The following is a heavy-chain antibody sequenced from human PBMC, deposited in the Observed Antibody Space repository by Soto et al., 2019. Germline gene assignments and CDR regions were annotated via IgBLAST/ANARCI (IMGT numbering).Heavy chain of an antibody. Sequence: SETLSLTCTVSGGAISGYYWTWIRQSAGKGLEWIGRIYSSGGTKYNPSLQSRVTMSLDTSKNQFSLRLTSVTAADTAVYYCVRGQRFSDSFDPWGQGTLVTV. D-gene: IGHD3-3*01. V-gene: IGHV4-4*07. CDR2: IYSSGGT. CDR3: VRGQRFSDSFDP. J-gene: IGHJ5*02. CDR1: GGAISGYY.